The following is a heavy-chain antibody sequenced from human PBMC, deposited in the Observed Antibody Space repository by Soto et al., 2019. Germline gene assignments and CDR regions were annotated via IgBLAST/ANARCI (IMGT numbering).Heavy chain of an antibody. V-gene: IGHV3-23*01. J-gene: IGHJ6*02. CDR1: GFTFSSHA. D-gene: IGHD2-2*01. Sequence: EVQLLESGGGLVQPGGSLRLSCAASGFTFSSHAMSWVRQAPGKGLEWVSAISGSGGSAYYADSVKGRFTISRDNSKNTLYLQMNSLRAEDTAVYYCAKDLTVVPAARNYGMDVWGQGTTVTVSS. CDR3: AKDLTVVPAARNYGMDV. CDR2: ISGSGGSA.